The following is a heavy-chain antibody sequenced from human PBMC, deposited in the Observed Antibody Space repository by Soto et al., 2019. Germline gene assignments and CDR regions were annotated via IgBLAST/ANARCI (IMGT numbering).Heavy chain of an antibody. Sequence: QVHIVQSGAEVKEPGASVNISCKTSGYTFVSYAIHWVRQAPGQGLEWMGWINPSNGNTRYSQKLQGRVSITRDTSASTAYMELSSLKSADTAVYYCVRRLSAFDIWGQGTMVTVSS. CDR3: VRRLSAFDI. V-gene: IGHV1-3*01. J-gene: IGHJ3*02. CDR2: INPSNGNT. CDR1: GYTFVSYA.